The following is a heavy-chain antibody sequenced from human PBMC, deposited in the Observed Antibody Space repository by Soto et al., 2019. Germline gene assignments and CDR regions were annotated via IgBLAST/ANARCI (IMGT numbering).Heavy chain of an antibody. CDR2: INHSGST. CDR3: ARGVYYYGSGSYHNWFDP. Sequence: PSETLSLTCAVYGGSFSGYYWSWIRQPPGKGLEWIGEINHSGSTNYNPSLRSRVTISVDTSKNQFSLKLSSVTAADTAVYYCARGVYYYGSGSYHNWFDPWGQGTLVTVSS. V-gene: IGHV4-34*01. CDR1: GGSFSGYY. D-gene: IGHD3-10*01. J-gene: IGHJ5*02.